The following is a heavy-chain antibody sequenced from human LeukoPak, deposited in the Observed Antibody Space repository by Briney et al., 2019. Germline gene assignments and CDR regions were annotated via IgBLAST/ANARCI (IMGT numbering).Heavy chain of an antibody. V-gene: IGHV4-34*01. CDR3: ARLYSSGFYYYYGMDV. J-gene: IGHJ6*02. D-gene: IGHD6-19*01. Sequence: SETLSLTCAVYGGSFSGYYWTWIRQPPGKGLEWIGEINHSGRTNYNPSLKSRVTISVDTSKNQFSLKLSSVTAADTAVYYCARLYSSGFYYYYGMDVWGQGTTVTVSS. CDR1: GGSFSGYY. CDR2: INHSGRT.